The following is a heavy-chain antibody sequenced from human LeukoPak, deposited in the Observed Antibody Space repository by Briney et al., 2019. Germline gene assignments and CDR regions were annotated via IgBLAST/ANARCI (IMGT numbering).Heavy chain of an antibody. D-gene: IGHD4-17*01. CDR3: ARAAYGDYADY. CDR1: GGSISSGSYY. Sequence: SETLSLTCTVSGGSISSGSYYWSWIRQPAGKGLEWIGRIYTSGSTNYNPSLKSRVTISVDTSKNQFSLKLSPVTAADTAVYYCARAAYGDYADYWGQGTLVTVSS. J-gene: IGHJ4*02. V-gene: IGHV4-61*02. CDR2: IYTSGST.